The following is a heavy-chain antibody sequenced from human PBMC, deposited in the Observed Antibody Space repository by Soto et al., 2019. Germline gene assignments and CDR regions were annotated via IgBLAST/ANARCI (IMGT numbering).Heavy chain of an antibody. CDR3: ARGARMVRGVSRIDI. Sequence: EVQLVESGGGLVKPGGSLRLSCAASGFTFSSYSMNWVRQAPGKGLEWVSSISSSSSYIYYADSVKGRFTISRDNAKNSLYLQMNSLRAEDTAVYYCARGARMVRGVSRIDIWGQGTMVTVSS. V-gene: IGHV3-21*01. CDR2: ISSSSSYI. D-gene: IGHD3-10*01. J-gene: IGHJ3*02. CDR1: GFTFSSYS.